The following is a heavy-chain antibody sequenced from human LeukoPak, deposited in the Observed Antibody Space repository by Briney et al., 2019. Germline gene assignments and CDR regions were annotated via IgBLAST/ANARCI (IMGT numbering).Heavy chain of an antibody. CDR3: ARGDPQNIVVVVAATSSSWFDP. D-gene: IGHD2-15*01. CDR2: INHSGST. J-gene: IGHJ5*02. V-gene: IGHV4-34*01. Sequence: SETLSLTCAVYGGSFSGYYWSWIRQPPGKGLEWIGEINHSGSTNYNPSLKSRVTISVDTSKNQFSLKLSSVTAADTAVYYCARGDPQNIVVVVAATSSSWFDPWGQGTPVTVSS. CDR1: GGSFSGYY.